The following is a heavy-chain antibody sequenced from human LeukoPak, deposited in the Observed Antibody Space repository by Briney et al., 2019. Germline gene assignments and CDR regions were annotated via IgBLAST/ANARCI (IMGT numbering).Heavy chain of an antibody. CDR2: ITSTVGST. CDR1: GFTFSSYA. V-gene: IGHV3-23*01. CDR3: AREFSGSNYGFPFDY. Sequence: GGSLRLSCAASGFTFSSYAMSWVRQAPGKGLEWVSSITSTVGSTYYADSVKGRFTISRDNAKNSLYLQMNSLRAEDTAVYYCAREFSGSNYGFPFDYWGQGTPVTVSS. J-gene: IGHJ4*02. D-gene: IGHD1-26*01.